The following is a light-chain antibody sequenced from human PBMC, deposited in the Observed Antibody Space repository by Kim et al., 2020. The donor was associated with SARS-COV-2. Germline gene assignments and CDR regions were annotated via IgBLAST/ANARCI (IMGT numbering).Light chain of an antibody. Sequence: DIQMTQSPSSLSASVGDRVTITCRASQNINKNLNWYQQKLGQAPTLLIYDSSTLHSGVPSRFSGSGSGTDFTLTISSLQPEDLATYYCHQNYNIPHTFGQGTKVDIK. V-gene: IGKV1-39*01. CDR2: DSS. CDR3: HQNYNIPHT. CDR1: QNINKN. J-gene: IGKJ1*01.